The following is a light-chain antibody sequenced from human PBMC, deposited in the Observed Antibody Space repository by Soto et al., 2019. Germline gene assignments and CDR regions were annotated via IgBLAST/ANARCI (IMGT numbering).Light chain of an antibody. CDR1: SSDVGTYNY. CDR2: DVT. Sequence: QSALTQPRSVSGSPGQSVTISCTGTSSDVGTYNYVSWYQQHPGKAPKLMIYDVTKRPSGVPDRFSGSKSASTASLTISGLQAEDEADYYCSSYTSSSTLVFGTGTKVTVL. CDR3: SSYTSSSTLV. J-gene: IGLJ1*01. V-gene: IGLV2-11*01.